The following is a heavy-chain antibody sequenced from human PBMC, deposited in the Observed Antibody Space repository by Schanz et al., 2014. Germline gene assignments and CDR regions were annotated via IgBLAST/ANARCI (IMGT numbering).Heavy chain of an antibody. CDR2: INQSGRA. J-gene: IGHJ4*02. CDR1: GGSLSGYY. CDR3: ARGYDFWSGLRGGDY. D-gene: IGHD3-3*01. V-gene: IGHV4-34*01. Sequence: QVQLQQWGAGLLKPSETLSLSCAVYGGSLSGYYWGWVRQPPRKGLEWIVEINQSGRASYNPSLKSRVTISVDTSNNQFSRKVTSVTAADTALYFCARGYDFWSGLRGGDYWGQGTLVTVSS.